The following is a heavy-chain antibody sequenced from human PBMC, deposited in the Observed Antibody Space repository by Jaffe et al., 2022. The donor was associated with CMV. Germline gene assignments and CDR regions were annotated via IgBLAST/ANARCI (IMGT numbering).Heavy chain of an antibody. J-gene: IGHJ3*02. D-gene: IGHD4-17*01. V-gene: IGHV3-33*08. CDR1: GFTFSSYG. Sequence: QVQLVESGGGVVQPGRSLRLSCAASGFTFSSYGMHWVRQAPGKGLEWVAVIWYDGSNKYYADSVKGRFTISRDNSKNTLYLQMNSLRAEDTAVYYCARDGYSTVTTTNEEVEAFDIWGQGTMVTVSS. CDR3: ARDGYSTVTTTNEEVEAFDI. CDR2: IWYDGSNK.